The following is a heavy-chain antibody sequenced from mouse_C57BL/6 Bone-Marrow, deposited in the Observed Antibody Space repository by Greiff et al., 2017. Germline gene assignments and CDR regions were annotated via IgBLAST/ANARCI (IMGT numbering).Heavy chain of an antibody. V-gene: IGHV1-81*01. CDR3: ARCYYYDSSYPFAY. J-gene: IGHJ3*01. Sequence: VKLMESGAELARPGASVKLSCKASGYTFTSYGISWVKQRTGQGLEWIGEIYPRSGNIYYNEKFKGKATLTADKSSSTAYMEIRRLTSEDSAVYFCARCYYYDSSYPFAYWGQGTLVTVSA. D-gene: IGHD1-1*01. CDR1: GYTFTSYG. CDR2: IYPRSGNI.